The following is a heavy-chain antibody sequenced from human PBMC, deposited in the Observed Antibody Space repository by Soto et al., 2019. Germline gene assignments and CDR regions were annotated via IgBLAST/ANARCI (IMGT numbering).Heavy chain of an antibody. CDR2: SSSGSNTI. V-gene: IGHV3-48*01. Sequence: EVQLVESGGGLVQMGGSLRLSCAASGFTFNSYNMNWVRQAPGWGLEWVSYSSSGSNTIYYADSVKGRFTVSRDSAQNSLYLQMNSLTAEDTAVYYCARGVGALLYSDFWGQGTLVTVSS. CDR1: GFTFNSYN. D-gene: IGHD1-26*01. J-gene: IGHJ4*02. CDR3: ARGVGALLYSDF.